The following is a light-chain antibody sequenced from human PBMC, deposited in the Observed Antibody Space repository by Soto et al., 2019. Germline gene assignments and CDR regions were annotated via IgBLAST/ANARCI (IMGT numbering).Light chain of an antibody. CDR3: RSYAGSNYLL. CDR2: EVS. J-gene: IGLJ2*01. CDR1: SSDVGGYNF. V-gene: IGLV2-8*01. Sequence: QSALTQSPSASGSPGQSVTISCTGTSSDVGGYNFVSWYQQHPGKAPKLMIYEVSKRLSGVPDRFSGSKSGNTASLTVSGLQAEDEADYYCRSYAGSNYLLFGGGTKLTVL.